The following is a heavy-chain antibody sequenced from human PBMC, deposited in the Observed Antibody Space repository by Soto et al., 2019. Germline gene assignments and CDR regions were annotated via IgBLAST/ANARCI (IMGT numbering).Heavy chain of an antibody. J-gene: IGHJ3*01. D-gene: IGHD2-2*01. V-gene: IGHV3-74*01. CDR1: GFTFSDYW. CDR2: ISADGSVT. CDR3: VRDLESVVRAANV. Sequence: GGSLRLSCEVSGFTFSDYWMHWVRQAPGKGLVWVSRISADGSVTTYGDAVKGRFTISRDNDKNTLYLQMNSLTPEDTAMYFCVRDLESVVRAANVWGQGRMVTVSS.